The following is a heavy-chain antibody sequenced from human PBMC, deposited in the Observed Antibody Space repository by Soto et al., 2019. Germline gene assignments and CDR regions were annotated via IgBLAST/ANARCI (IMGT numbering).Heavy chain of an antibody. CDR1: GYTFMSSA. CDR3: ARGYCINGVCAVSMYPDY. D-gene: IGHD2-8*01. V-gene: IGHV1-3*01. Sequence: GASVKVSCKASGYTFMSSAMHWVRQAPGQRPEWMGWINAGNGNTKYSQKFQSRVTITRDTSASTAYMEMSSLRSEDTAVYYCARGYCINGVCAVSMYPDYWGQGTLVTVSS. J-gene: IGHJ4*02. CDR2: INAGNGNT.